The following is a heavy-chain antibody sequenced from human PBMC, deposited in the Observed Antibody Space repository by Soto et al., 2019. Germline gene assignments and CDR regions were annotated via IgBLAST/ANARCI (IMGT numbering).Heavy chain of an antibody. CDR3: ARRLSGPKEEYNAYYFYGLDV. CDR1: GYSFTTHW. Sequence: GESLKISCQGSGYSFTTHWITWVRQTPGKGLEWMGRIDPSNSYINYSPSFQGHVTISVDRSISTAYLQWSRPEASDNAIYYCARRLSGPKEEYNAYYFYGLDVWGQGTKVTVSS. J-gene: IGHJ6*02. D-gene: IGHD1-1*01. V-gene: IGHV5-10-1*01. CDR2: IDPSNSYI.